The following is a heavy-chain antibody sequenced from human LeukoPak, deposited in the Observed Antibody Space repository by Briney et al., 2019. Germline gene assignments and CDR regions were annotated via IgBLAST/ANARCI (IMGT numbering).Heavy chain of an antibody. Sequence: PGGSLRLSCAASDFTFTSYAMSWVRQAPGKGLEWVSTISGSGSNTYYADFVKGRYTISRDNSKNTLYLQMNSLRAEDTAMYYCAKSDWYKRGEPDYFDYWGQGSLVTVSS. CDR2: ISGSGSNT. CDR3: AKSDWYKRGEPDYFDY. V-gene: IGHV3-23*01. D-gene: IGHD6-19*01. CDR1: DFTFTSYA. J-gene: IGHJ4*02.